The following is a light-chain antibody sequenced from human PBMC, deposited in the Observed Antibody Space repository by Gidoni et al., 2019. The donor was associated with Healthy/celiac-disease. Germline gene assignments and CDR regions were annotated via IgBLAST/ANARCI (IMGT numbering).Light chain of an antibody. J-gene: IGKJ4*01. CDR1: QSVSSSY. Sequence: EIVLTQSPGTLSLSPGERATLSCRASQSVSSSYLAWYQPKPGQAPRLLIYGASRRATGIPDRFSGSGSGTDFILTISRLEPEDFAVYYCQQYGSSPLTFGGGTKVEIK. CDR3: QQYGSSPLT. CDR2: GAS. V-gene: IGKV3-20*01.